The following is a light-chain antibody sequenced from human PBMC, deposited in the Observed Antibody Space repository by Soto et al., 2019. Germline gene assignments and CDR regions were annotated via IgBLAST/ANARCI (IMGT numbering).Light chain of an antibody. Sequence: VMTQTPLSLSVAPGQPASISCKSSQSLLHITGETFLFWYLQKPGQSPQLLIYEDSTRVSGVPDRFSGSGAGTDFTLEISRVETDDVGMYYCMQSTQLPPTFGQGTRLGIE. CDR1: QSLLHITGETF. V-gene: IGKV2D-29*02. CDR2: EDS. J-gene: IGKJ5*01. CDR3: MQSTQLPPT.